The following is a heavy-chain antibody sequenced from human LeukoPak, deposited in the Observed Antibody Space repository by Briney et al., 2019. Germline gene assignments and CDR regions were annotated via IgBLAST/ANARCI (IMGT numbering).Heavy chain of an antibody. Sequence: GGSLGLSCAASGFTFSSYAMTWVRQAPGKGLEWVSAISGSGGSTYYADSVKGRFTISRDDSKNTLYLQMNSLRAEDTAVYYCAKRYYGSGNYDPLFEYWGQGTLVTVSS. CDR3: AKRYYGSGNYDPLFEY. D-gene: IGHD3-10*01. V-gene: IGHV3-23*01. CDR1: GFTFSSYA. CDR2: ISGSGGST. J-gene: IGHJ4*02.